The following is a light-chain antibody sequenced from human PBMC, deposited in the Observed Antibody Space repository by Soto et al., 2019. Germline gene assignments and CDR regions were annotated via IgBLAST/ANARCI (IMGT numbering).Light chain of an antibody. CDR2: DVS. V-gene: IGLV2-14*01. J-gene: IGLJ3*02. Sequence: QSALTQPASVSGSPGQSITISCTGTSSDVGRYNFVSWYQQHPGKAPKLMIYDVSNRPSRVSDRFSGSKSGNTASLTISGLQAEDEADYYCSSYTSSSTRVFGGGTKLTVL. CDR3: SSYTSSSTRV. CDR1: SSDVGRYNF.